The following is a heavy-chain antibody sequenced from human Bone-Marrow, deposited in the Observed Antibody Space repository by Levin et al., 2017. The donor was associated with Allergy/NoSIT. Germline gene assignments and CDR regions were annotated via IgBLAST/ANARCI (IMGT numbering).Heavy chain of an antibody. CDR3: AREGLFMVRVFDY. D-gene: IGHD3-10*01. J-gene: IGHJ4*02. Sequence: GESLKISCAASGFSFSSYVMNWVRQAPGKGLEWVSYISSRNTTIYYADSVKGRFTISRDNAENSLYLQMNSLRAEDTAIYYCAREGLFMVRVFDYWGRGTLVTVSS. V-gene: IGHV3-48*03. CDR2: ISSRNTTI. CDR1: GFSFSSYV.